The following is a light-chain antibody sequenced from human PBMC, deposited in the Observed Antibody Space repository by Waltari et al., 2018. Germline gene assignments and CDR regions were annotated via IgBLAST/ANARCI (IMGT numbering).Light chain of an antibody. CDR1: GRDFRDSDF. CDR2: EGS. Sequence: QSALTQPPSASGSPGQSVTIPCTGSGRDFRDSDFGSWYQQHPGKAPKVILYEGSKRSSGVPDRFSGSKSGNTASLTVSGLQAEDEADYYCSSFAGRWIFGGGTKLTVL. J-gene: IGLJ2*01. CDR3: SSFAGRWI. V-gene: IGLV2-8*01.